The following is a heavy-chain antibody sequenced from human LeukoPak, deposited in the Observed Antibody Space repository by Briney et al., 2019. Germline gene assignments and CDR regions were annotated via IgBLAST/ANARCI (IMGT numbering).Heavy chain of an antibody. CDR3: ARDGGSGDYVPHAIDY. CDR2: IIPIFGTA. J-gene: IGHJ4*02. Sequence: SVKVSCKASGGTFSSYAISWVRQAPGQGLEWMGGIIPIFGTANYAQKFQGRVTITADESTSTAYMELSSLRSGDTAVYYCARDGGSGDYVPHAIDYWGQGTLVTVSS. V-gene: IGHV1-69*13. D-gene: IGHD4-17*01. CDR1: GGTFSSYA.